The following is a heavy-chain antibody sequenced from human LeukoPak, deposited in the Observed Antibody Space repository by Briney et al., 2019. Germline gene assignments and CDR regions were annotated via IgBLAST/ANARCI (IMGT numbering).Heavy chain of an antibody. CDR2: INPNSGGT. V-gene: IGHV1-2*02. J-gene: IGHJ4*02. CDR3: ASVGGSYYGGGDY. D-gene: IGHD1-26*01. CDR1: GYTFTSYY. Sequence: GASVKVSCKASGYTFTSYYMHWVRQAPGQGLEWMGWINPNSGGTNYAQKFQGRVTMTRDTSISTASMELSRLRSDDTAVYYCASVGGSYYGGGDYWGQGTLVTVSS.